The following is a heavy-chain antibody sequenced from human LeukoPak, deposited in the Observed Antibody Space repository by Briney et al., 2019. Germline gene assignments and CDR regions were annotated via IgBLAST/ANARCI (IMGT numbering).Heavy chain of an antibody. CDR1: GLTFSNFA. Sequence: GGTLRLSCAASGLTFSNFAMSWVPQAPGKGLEWVSAISGGGDSTYYADSVKVRFTVSRDNSKNTLYLQMISLTDADAAVYYCAKGSGTNRGPTLDYWGQGTLVTVS. V-gene: IGHV3-23*01. CDR3: AKGSGTNRGPTLDY. J-gene: IGHJ4*02. D-gene: IGHD1-26*01. CDR2: ISGGGDST.